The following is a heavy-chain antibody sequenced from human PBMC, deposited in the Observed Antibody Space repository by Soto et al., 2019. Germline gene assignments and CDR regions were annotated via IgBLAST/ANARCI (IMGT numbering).Heavy chain of an antibody. CDR2: ISGSGGST. D-gene: IGHD6-19*01. V-gene: IGHV3-23*01. CDR1: GFTLSSSA. J-gene: IGHJ3*02. CDR3: AKDRVTVVGYDAFDI. Sequence: GSLLLSCAASGFTLSSSAMSWVRQAAGKGLEWVSGISGSGGSTYYADSVKGRFTISRDNSKNTLYLQMNSLRAKDTAVYYCAKDRVTVVGYDAFDIWGQGTMVTVSS.